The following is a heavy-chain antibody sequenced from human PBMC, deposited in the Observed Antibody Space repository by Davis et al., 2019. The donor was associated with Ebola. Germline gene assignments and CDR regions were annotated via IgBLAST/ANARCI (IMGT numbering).Heavy chain of an antibody. CDR2: ISSSSSYI. V-gene: IGHV3-21*01. CDR3: VRDRSSARRSASHDF. D-gene: IGHD6-6*01. CDR1: GFIFSSHS. Sequence: PGGSLRLSCAASGFIFSSHSMNWVRQAPGKGLEWVSSISSSSSYIYYADSVKGRFTISRDNAKNLLSLQMNSLSAEDTALYYCVRDRSSARRSASHDFWGQGTLVTVSS. J-gene: IGHJ4*02.